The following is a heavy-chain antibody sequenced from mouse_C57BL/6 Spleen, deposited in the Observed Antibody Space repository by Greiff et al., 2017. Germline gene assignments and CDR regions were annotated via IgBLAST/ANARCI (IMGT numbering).Heavy chain of an antibody. CDR3: ARSLDSSGYNDY. CDR1: GFNIKDYY. D-gene: IGHD3-2*02. CDR2: IDPEDGET. Sequence: VHVKQSGAELVKPGASVKLSCTASGFNIKDYYMHWVKQRTEQGLEWIGRIDPEDGETKYDPKFQGKATITADTSSNTAYLQLSSLTSEDTAVYYCARSLDSSGYNDYWGQGTTLTVSS. V-gene: IGHV14-2*01. J-gene: IGHJ2*01.